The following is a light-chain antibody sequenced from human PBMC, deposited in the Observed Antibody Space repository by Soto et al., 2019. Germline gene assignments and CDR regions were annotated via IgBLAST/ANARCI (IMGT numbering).Light chain of an antibody. CDR3: QQYHSYLT. CDR1: QSIRTW. Sequence: DIQMTQSPSTLSASVGDRVTITCRASQSIRTWLAWYQQKPGKAPNLLIYTASSLESGVPSRFSGSGSATEFTLTISSLQPDDFATYYCQQYHSYLTFGQGTKVEIK. CDR2: TAS. V-gene: IGKV1-5*03. J-gene: IGKJ1*01.